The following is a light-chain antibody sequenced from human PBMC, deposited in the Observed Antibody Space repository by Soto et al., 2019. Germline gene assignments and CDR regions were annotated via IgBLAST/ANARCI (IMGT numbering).Light chain of an antibody. V-gene: IGKV3-11*01. J-gene: IGKJ2*01. CDR2: DAS. CDR1: QSVSSY. Sequence: EIVLTQSPATLSLSPGERATLSCRASQSVSSYLAWYQQKPGQAPRLLIYDASNRATGIPDRFSGSESGTDFTLTISSLEPEDFAVYYCQQSSNWPPYTFGQGTKLEI. CDR3: QQSSNWPPYT.